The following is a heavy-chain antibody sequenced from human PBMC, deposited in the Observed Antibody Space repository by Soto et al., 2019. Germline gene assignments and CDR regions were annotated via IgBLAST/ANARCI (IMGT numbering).Heavy chain of an antibody. CDR2: ISAHNGNT. CDR3: ARGRYGDY. D-gene: IGHD1-1*01. Sequence: QVHLVQSGAEVKKPGASVKVSCKGSVYGFTTYGIPWVRQAPGQGLEWMAWISAHNGNTNYAQKLQGRVTVTRDTATSTAYMERRSLRSDDTAVYYCARGRYGDYWGQGALVTVSS. V-gene: IGHV1-18*01. CDR1: VYGFTTYG. J-gene: IGHJ4*02.